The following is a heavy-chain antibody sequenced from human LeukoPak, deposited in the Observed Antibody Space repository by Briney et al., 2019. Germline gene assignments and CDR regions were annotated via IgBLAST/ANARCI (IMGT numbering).Heavy chain of an antibody. D-gene: IGHD4-11*01. CDR1: TFSVSDNY. V-gene: IGHV3-66*01. CDR2: IYSGGNT. CDR3: ARAVTTGYFDL. Sequence: GGSLRLSCAASTFSVSDNYMSWVRQAPGKGLEWVSLIYSGGNTFYPDSVRGRFTISRDDSKNTLSLQMNSLRAEDMALYYCARAVTTGYFDLWGRGTLVTVSS. J-gene: IGHJ2*01.